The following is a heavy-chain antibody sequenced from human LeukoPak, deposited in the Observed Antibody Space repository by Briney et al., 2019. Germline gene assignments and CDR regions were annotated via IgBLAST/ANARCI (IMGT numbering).Heavy chain of an antibody. CDR2: IVPSIGAA. D-gene: IGHD1-20*01. J-gene: IGHJ4*02. CDR1: GGTFINYP. V-gene: IGHV1-69*08. Sequence: ASVKVSCKASGGTFINYPINWVRQAPGQGLEWMGRIVPSIGAAKYAQKFQGRVTISADRSTSTAYMELSSLRSEDTAVYYCARDYPLTGDTFDHWGQGTLVIVSS. CDR3: ARDYPLTGDTFDH.